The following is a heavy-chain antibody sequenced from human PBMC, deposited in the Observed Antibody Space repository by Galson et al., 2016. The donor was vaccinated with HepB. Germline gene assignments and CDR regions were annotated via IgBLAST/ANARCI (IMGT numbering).Heavy chain of an antibody. V-gene: IGHV3-74*01. CDR3: VRDHSVVPTTAYNWFDP. D-gene: IGHD4-23*01. CDR1: GFAFSSHW. Sequence: SLRLSCAASGFAFSSHWMHWVRQDLGKGLVWVSRINSDGTISHYADSVKGRFTISRDNAKNTLYLQMNSLSAEDTAVYFCVRDHSVVPTTAYNWFDPWGRGALVTVSS. CDR2: INSDGTIS. J-gene: IGHJ5*02.